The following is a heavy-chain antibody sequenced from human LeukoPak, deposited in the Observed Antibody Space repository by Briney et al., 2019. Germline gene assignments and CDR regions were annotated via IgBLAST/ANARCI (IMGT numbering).Heavy chain of an antibody. D-gene: IGHD6-19*01. V-gene: IGHV3-23*01. Sequence: GGSLRLSCAASGFPFSSYAMSWVRQAPGKGLEWVSSISDRGGNTYYPDSVRGRFTISRDNSKDTLYLQMNSLRAEDTAVYYCARDVASGWSDYWGQGTLVTVSS. CDR2: ISDRGGNT. CDR1: GFPFSSYA. CDR3: ARDVASGWSDY. J-gene: IGHJ4*02.